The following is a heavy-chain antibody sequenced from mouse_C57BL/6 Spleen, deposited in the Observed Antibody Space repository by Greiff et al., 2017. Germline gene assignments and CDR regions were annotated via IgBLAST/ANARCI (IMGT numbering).Heavy chain of an antibody. D-gene: IGHD1-1*01. J-gene: IGHJ2*01. V-gene: IGHV5-4*01. CDR3: AREGGTTVPFYFDY. CDR2: ISDGGSYT. Sequence: EVKVVESGGGLVKPGGSLKLSCAASGFTFSSYAMSWVRQTPEKRLEWVATISDGGSYTYSPDNVKGRFTISRDNAKNNLYLQMSHLKSEDTAMYYCAREGGTTVPFYFDYWGQGTTLTVSS. CDR1: GFTFSSYA.